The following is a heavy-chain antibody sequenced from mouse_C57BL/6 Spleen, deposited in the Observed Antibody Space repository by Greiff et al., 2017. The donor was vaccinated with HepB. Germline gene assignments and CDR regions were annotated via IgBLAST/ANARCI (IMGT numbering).Heavy chain of an antibody. CDR1: GFTFSSYT. CDR3: ARHEAFYFDY. Sequence: EVKLQESGGGLVKPGGSLKLSCAASGFTFSSYTMSWVRQTPEKRLEWVATISGGGGNTYYPDSVKGRFTISRDNAKNTLYLQMSSLRSEDTALYYCARHEAFYFDYWGQGTTLTVSS. V-gene: IGHV5-9*01. D-gene: IGHD3-2*02. CDR2: ISGGGGNT. J-gene: IGHJ2*01.